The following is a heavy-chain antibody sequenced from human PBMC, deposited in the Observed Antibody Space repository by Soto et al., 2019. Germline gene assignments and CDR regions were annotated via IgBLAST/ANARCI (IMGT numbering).Heavy chain of an antibody. CDR1: GGTFNNYG. CDR3: ASCDYDVLTGYSYDD. Sequence: QVQLVQSGAEVKKPGSSVKVSCKASGGTFNNYGMGWVRQAPGQWLEWMGGIIPMIGRTNYAKKFQGRLTLTADASKSTAYMELRSLRSDDTAVYYCASCDYDVLTGYSYDDWGQGTLVTVSS. CDR2: IIPMIGRT. D-gene: IGHD3-9*01. V-gene: IGHV1-69*01. J-gene: IGHJ4*02.